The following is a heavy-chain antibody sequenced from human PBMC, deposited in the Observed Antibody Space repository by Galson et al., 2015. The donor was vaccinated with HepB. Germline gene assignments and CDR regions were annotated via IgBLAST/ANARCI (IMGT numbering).Heavy chain of an antibody. J-gene: IGHJ4*02. CDR3: ARGEVVVAAGTDY. D-gene: IGHD2-15*01. V-gene: IGHV3-30-3*01. Sequence: SLRLSCAASGFTFSSYAMHWVRQAPGKGLEWVAVISYDGSNKYYADSVKGRFTISRDNSKNTLYLQMNSLRAEDTAVYYCARGEVVVAAGTDYWGQGTLVTVSS. CDR1: GFTFSSYA. CDR2: ISYDGSNK.